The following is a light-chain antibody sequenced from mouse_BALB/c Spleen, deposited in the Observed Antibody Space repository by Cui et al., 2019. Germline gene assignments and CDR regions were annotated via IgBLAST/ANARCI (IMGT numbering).Light chain of an antibody. CDR3: QQWSSNPPT. V-gene: IGKV4-68*01. Sequence: QIVLTQSPALVSASPGEKVTMTCSASSSVSYMYWYQQKPRSTPKTWIYLTSTLASGGTARFCGSGSGASYSLTISSMEAEDAATYYCQQWSSNPPTFGGGTKLEIK. CDR2: LTS. CDR1: SSVSY. J-gene: IGKJ2*01.